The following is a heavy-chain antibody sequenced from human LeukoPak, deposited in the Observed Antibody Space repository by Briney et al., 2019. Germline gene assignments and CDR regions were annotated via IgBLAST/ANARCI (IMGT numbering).Heavy chain of an antibody. J-gene: IGHJ3*02. CDR1: GYTFSAYY. Sequence: GASVKVSCKASGYTFSAYYMHWVRQAPGQGLEWMAWISPNGDVTHYAQNFQGRVTMTTDTSTSTAYMELRSLRFDDTAVYYCARDQSVRLLQTSSTYFKHVFAIWGQGSMVTVSS. D-gene: IGHD6-13*01. CDR2: ISPNGDVT. V-gene: IGHV1-2*02. CDR3: ARDQSVRLLQTSSTYFKHVFAI.